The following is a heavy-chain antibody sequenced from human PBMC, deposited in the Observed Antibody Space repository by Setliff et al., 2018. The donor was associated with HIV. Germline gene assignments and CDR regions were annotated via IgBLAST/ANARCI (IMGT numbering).Heavy chain of an antibody. CDR1: GFSFFNFA. CDR3: AREFRTSGSYWGYYHYYMDV. CDR2: ISSSST. J-gene: IGHJ6*03. Sequence: GGSLRLSCATSGFSFFNFALNWVRQAPGKGLEWVSSISSSSTKYADSVKGRFTISRDNARNTLYLQMNSLRVEDTAVYYCAREFRTSGSYWGYYHYYMDVWGKGTTVTVSS. V-gene: IGHV3-21*04. D-gene: IGHD3-10*01.